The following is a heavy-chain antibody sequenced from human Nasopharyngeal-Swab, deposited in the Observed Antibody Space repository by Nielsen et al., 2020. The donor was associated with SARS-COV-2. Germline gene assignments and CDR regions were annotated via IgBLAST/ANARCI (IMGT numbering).Heavy chain of an antibody. Sequence: WIRQPPGKGLEWIGEIYHSGSTNYNPSLKSRVTISVDKSKNQFSLKLSSVTAADTGVYYCAKAAITGGRSNWFDPWGQGTLVTVSS. V-gene: IGHV4-4*02. CDR3: AKAAITGGRSNWFDP. CDR2: IYHSGST. J-gene: IGHJ5*02. D-gene: IGHD2-2*02.